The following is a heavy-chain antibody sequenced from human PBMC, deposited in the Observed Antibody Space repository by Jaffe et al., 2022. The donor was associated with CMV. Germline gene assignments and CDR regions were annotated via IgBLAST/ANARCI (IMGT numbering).Heavy chain of an antibody. CDR3: ARRSLAARQKRGGFDY. CDR2: IYYSGST. D-gene: IGHD6-6*01. V-gene: IGHV4-39*01. CDR1: GGSISSSSYY. Sequence: QLQLQESGPGLVKPSETLSLTCTVSGGSISSSSYYWGWIRQPPGKGLEWIGSIYYSGSTYYNPSLKSRVTISVDTSKNQFSLKLSSVTAADTAVYYCARRSLAARQKRGGFDYWGQGTLVTVSS. J-gene: IGHJ4*02.